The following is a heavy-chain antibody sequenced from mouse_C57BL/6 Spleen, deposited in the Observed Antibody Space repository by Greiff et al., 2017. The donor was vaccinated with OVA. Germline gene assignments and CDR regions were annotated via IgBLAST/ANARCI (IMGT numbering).Heavy chain of an antibody. CDR3: ARNNDGGLDY. J-gene: IGHJ2*01. CDR1: GFTFSDYS. Sequence: EVNVVESGGGLVQPGGSLNLSCAASGFTFSDYSMYWVRQTPEKRLEWVAYISNGGGSTYYPDTVKGRFTISRDNAKNTLYLQMSRLKSEDTAMYYCARNNDGGLDYWGQGTTLTVSS. CDR2: ISNGGGST. V-gene: IGHV5-12*01. D-gene: IGHD2-12*01.